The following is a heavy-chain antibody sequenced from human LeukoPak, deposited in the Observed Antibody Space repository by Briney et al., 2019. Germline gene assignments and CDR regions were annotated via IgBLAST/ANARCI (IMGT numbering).Heavy chain of an antibody. CDR2: IYAGDST. V-gene: IGHV3-53*01. J-gene: IGHJ5*02. CDR3: ARSYTHYDFWSGYTYQNYFDP. CDR1: GFTVSSSY. D-gene: IGHD3-3*01. Sequence: GGSLRLSCAASGFTVSSSYISWVRQAPGKGLEWVSVIYAGDSTYYADSVKGRFIISRDNSKNTVYLQMDSLRAEDTAVYYCARSYTHYDFWSGYTYQNYFDPWGLGTLVTVSS.